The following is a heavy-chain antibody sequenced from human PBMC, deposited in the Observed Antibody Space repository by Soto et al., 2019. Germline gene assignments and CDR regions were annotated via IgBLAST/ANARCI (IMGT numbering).Heavy chain of an antibody. Sequence: QVQLQQWGAGLLKPSETLSLTCTVYGGSFSAFYWTWIRQPPGKGLEWIGEVNHSGSTNYNPSLKSRVTMLIDTSKNQFSLKLSSVTAADTAVYYCAREQKITTIFGGGGDNWFDPWGQGTLVTVSS. CDR1: GGSFSAFY. V-gene: IGHV4-34*01. CDR3: AREQKITTIFGGGGDNWFDP. J-gene: IGHJ5*02. D-gene: IGHD3-3*01. CDR2: VNHSGST.